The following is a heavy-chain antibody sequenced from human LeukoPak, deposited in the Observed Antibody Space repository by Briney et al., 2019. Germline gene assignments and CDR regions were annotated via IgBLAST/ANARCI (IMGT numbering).Heavy chain of an antibody. CDR1: GFTFDDYS. CDR3: AKDGKNYFDY. CDR2: ISWDGGST. V-gene: IGHV3-43*01. Sequence: GGSLRLSCAASGFTFDDYSMHWVRQAPGKGLEWVSLISWDGGSTYYADSVKGRFTISRDISKNSLSLQMNSLRPEDTALYYCAKDGKNYFDYWGQGTLVTVSS. J-gene: IGHJ4*02.